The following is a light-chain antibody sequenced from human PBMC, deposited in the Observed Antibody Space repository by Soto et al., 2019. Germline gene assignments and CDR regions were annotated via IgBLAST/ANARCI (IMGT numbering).Light chain of an antibody. CDR2: DAS. CDR1: QSISDW. V-gene: IGKV1-5*01. J-gene: IGKJ2*01. Sequence: DIQMTQSPSTLSASVGDRVTITCRASQSISDWLAWYQQKPGKAPNLLIYDASTLQSGVPSRFSGSGSGTEFTLTISSLQPDDFVTYYCQEYKSATFGQGTKLEIE. CDR3: QEYKSAT.